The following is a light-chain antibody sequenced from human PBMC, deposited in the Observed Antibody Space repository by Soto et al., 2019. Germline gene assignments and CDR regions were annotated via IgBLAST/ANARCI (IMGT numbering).Light chain of an antibody. CDR2: GVS. CDR3: QQHGASIT. J-gene: IGKJ4*01. Sequence: VLTQSPRTLSLSPGERATLSCRASQNVNNNFVAWYQQKPGQAPSLLIYGVSDRATGVPDWFSGSGSGTDFTLTISRLEPEDFAVYYCQQHGASITFGGGTRVENK. CDR1: QNVNNNF. V-gene: IGKV3-20*01.